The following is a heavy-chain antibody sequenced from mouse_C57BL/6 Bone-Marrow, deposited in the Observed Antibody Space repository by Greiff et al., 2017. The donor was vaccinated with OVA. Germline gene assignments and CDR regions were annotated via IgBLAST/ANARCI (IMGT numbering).Heavy chain of an antibody. CDR2: IYPGGGYT. Sequence: VQLQESGAELVRPGTSVKMSCKASGYTFTNYWIGWAKQRPGHGLEWIGDIYPGGGYTNYNEKFKGKATLTADKSSSTAYMQFSSLTSEDSAIYYCARWRYYGSSYERYFDVWGTGTTVTVSS. CDR3: ARWRYYGSSYERYFDV. CDR1: GYTFTNYW. D-gene: IGHD1-1*01. V-gene: IGHV1-63*01. J-gene: IGHJ1*03.